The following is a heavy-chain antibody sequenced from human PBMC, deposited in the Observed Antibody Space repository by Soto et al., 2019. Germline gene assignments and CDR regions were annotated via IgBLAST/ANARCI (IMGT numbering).Heavy chain of an antibody. D-gene: IGHD6-19*01. Sequence: QVQLQESGPGLVKPSETLSLTCTVSGGSISSYYWSWIRQPPGKGLEWIGYIYYSGSTNYNPSLKSRVTISVDTSKNQFSLKLSSVTAADTAVYYCARFYSSGWYGDYYYYGMDVWGQGTTVTVSS. CDR3: ARFYSSGWYGDYYYYGMDV. V-gene: IGHV4-59*12. CDR2: IYYSGST. CDR1: GGSISSYY. J-gene: IGHJ6*02.